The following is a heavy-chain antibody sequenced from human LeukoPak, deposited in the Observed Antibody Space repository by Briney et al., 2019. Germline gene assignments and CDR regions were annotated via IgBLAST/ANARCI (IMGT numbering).Heavy chain of an antibody. CDR2: IYSGGST. J-gene: IGHJ4*02. CDR1: GFTVGSNY. Sequence: PGGSLRLSCAASGFTVGSNYMSWVRQAPGKGLEWVSVIYSGGSTYYADSVKGRFTISRDNSKNTLYLQMNSLRAEDTAVYYCAREESPLAYYDSSGYGIFDYWGQGTLVTVSS. CDR3: AREESPLAYYDSSGYGIFDY. V-gene: IGHV3-53*01. D-gene: IGHD3-22*01.